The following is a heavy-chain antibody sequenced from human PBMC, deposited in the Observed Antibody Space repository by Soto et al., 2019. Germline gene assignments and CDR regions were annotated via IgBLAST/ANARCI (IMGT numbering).Heavy chain of an antibody. Sequence: LRLSCAASGFTFSSYGMHWVRQSPGKGLEWVTGILYDGSDKYYADSVKGRFTISRENSKNTLYLQMNSLRTEDSAVYYCAKAGGGFGDFVHHWGQGTPVTVSS. D-gene: IGHD3-10*01. J-gene: IGHJ4*02. V-gene: IGHV3-30*18. CDR2: ILYDGSDK. CDR1: GFTFSSYG. CDR3: AKAGGGFGDFVHH.